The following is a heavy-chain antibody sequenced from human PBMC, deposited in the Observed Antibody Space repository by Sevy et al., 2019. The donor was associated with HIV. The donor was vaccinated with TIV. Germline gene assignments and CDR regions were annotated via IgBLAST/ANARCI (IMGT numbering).Heavy chain of an antibody. D-gene: IGHD2-2*02. CDR1: GDSINTYY. V-gene: IGHV4-59*08. CDR3: ARLRWDLVVVPGATPGCYFDS. CDR2: VSHSGNT. Sequence: SETLSLTCTVSGDSINTYYWSWIRQPPGKGLEWIGYVSHSGNTNYNPSLKSRVSMSVETSTNQFSLKVKSVTAADTAVYYWARLRWDLVVVPGATPGCYFDSWGQGTLVTVSS. J-gene: IGHJ4*02.